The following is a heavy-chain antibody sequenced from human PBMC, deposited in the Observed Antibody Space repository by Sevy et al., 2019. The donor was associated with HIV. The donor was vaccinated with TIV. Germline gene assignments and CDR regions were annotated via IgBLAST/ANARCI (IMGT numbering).Heavy chain of an antibody. V-gene: IGHV3-30-3*01. Sequence: GSLRLSCAASGFAFSTHAMHWVRQAPFKGLEWVAVISYEGTETFYAASVEGRFTISRDNSKNMLSLQINSLRPEDTAVYYCARDGGYSIKWYPLYWGHGTLVTVSS. CDR1: GFAFSTHA. D-gene: IGHD1-26*01. CDR3: ARDGGYSIKWYPLY. J-gene: IGHJ4*01. CDR2: ISYEGTET.